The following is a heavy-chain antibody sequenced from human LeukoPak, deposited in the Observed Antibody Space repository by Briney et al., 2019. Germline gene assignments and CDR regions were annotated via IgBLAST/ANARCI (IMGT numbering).Heavy chain of an antibody. J-gene: IGHJ4*02. D-gene: IGHD3-22*01. CDR2: ISYDGSNK. CDR3: ARGVPHYYDSSGYFDY. Sequence: GRSLRLSCAASGFTFSTYAMNWVRQAPGKGLEWVAVISYDGSNKYYADSVKGRFTISRDNSKNTLYLQMNSLRAEDTAVYHCARGVPHYYDSSGYFDYWGQGTLVTVSS. V-gene: IGHV3-30-3*01. CDR1: GFTFSTYA.